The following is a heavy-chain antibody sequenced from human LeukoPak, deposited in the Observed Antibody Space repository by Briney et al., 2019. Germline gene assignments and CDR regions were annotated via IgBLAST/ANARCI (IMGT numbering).Heavy chain of an antibody. V-gene: IGHV1-69*13. Sequence: EASVKVSCKASGGTFSSYAISWVRQAPGQGLEWMGGIIPIFGTANYAQKFQGRVTITADESTSTAYMELSSLRSEDTAVYYCARENSIAVAETPSHAKGYYYGMDVWGQGTLVTVSS. J-gene: IGHJ6*02. CDR1: GGTFSSYA. CDR3: ARENSIAVAETPSHAKGYYYGMDV. CDR2: IIPIFGTA. D-gene: IGHD6-19*01.